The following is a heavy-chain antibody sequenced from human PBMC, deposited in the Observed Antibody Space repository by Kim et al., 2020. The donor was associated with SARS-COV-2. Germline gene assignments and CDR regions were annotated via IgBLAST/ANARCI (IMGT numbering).Heavy chain of an antibody. CDR3: AKVTGIAASDKDLDY. J-gene: IGHJ4*01. V-gene: IGHV3-11*05. D-gene: IGHD6-25*01. Sequence: GGSLRLSCAASGFTFSDYYMTWIRQAPGKGLEWLSYISCTTNYAVYADSVKGRFTISRDNANNSLYLQMNSLRAEDTAVYYCAKVTGIAASDKDLDYWG. CDR1: GFTFSDYY. CDR2: ISCTTNYA.